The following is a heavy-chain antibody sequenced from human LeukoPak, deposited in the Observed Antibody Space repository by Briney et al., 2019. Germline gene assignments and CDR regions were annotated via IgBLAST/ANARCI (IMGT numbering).Heavy chain of an antibody. D-gene: IGHD6-19*01. CDR1: GFTVSSYS. J-gene: IGHJ4*02. Sequence: GGSLRLSCAASGFTVSSYSMNWVRQAPGKGLEWVSYISSSSSYTNYADSVKGRFTISRDNAKNSLYLQMNSLRAEDTAVYYCARGGYSSGWYDYFDYWGQGTLVTVSS. V-gene: IGHV3-21*05. CDR3: ARGGYSSGWYDYFDY. CDR2: ISSSSSYT.